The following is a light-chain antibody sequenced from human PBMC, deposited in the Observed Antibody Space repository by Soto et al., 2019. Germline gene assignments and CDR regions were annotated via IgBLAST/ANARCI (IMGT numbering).Light chain of an antibody. CDR2: GAS. CDR1: QSIDSN. Sequence: VVLTQSPVTLSVSPGEGATLSCRASQSIDSNLPWYQHSAGQPPKLLIYGASTRASGIPARFSGSGSGTEFTLTISSLQSEDFASYYCQEYGTWRPNLLTFGGGTKVEIK. J-gene: IGKJ4*01. V-gene: IGKV3D-15*01. CDR3: QEYGTWRPNLLT.